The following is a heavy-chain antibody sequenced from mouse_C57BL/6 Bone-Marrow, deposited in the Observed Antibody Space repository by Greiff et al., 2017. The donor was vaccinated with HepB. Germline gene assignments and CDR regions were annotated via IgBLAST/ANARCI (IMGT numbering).Heavy chain of an antibody. D-gene: IGHD1-1*01. J-gene: IGHJ1*03. CDR1: GFTFSDYY. CDR2: ISDGGGST. V-gene: IGHV5-12*01. Sequence: EVKLVESGGGLVQPGGSLKLSCAASGFTFSDYYMYWVRQTPEKRLEWVAYISDGGGSTYYPDTVKGRFTISRDNAKNTLYLQMSRLKSEDTAMYYCARHPYGSSHWYFDVWGTGTTVTVSS. CDR3: ARHPYGSSHWYFDV.